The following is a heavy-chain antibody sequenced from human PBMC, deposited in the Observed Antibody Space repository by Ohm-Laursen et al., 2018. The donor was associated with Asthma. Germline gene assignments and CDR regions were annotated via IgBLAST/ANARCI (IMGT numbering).Heavy chain of an antibody. J-gene: IGHJ4*02. CDR3: ARGGDSGVTGYFDY. Sequence: GASVKVSCKASGGTFSSYAISWVRQAPGQGLEWMGGVIPIFGIANYAQKFQGRVTITADKSTSTAYMELSSLRSEDTAVYYCARGGDSGVTGYFDYWGQGTLVTVSS. CDR2: VIPIFGIA. D-gene: IGHD3-16*01. V-gene: IGHV1-69*10. CDR1: GGTFSSYA.